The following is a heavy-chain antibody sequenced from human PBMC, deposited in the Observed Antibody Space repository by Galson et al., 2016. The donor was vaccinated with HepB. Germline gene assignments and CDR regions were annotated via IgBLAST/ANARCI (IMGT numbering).Heavy chain of an antibody. D-gene: IGHD3-10*01. J-gene: IGHJ6*04. Sequence: SLRLSCAASGFSFSYFGMHWVRQAPGKGLEWVAVMSFDGKREQYSDSVKGRFTVSRDNSANTIYLQMDSLRLEDTATYFCAKDRKEGRRGRQAALKGPGGAVYGMDVWGEGTTVIVSS. V-gene: IGHV3-30*18. CDR2: MSFDGKRE. CDR1: GFSFSYFG. CDR3: AKDRKEGRRGRQAALKGPGGAVYGMDV.